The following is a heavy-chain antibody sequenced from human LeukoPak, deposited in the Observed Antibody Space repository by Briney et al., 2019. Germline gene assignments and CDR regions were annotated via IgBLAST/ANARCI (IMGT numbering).Heavy chain of an antibody. CDR1: GFIFSDYS. CDR3: ARDHIWAFDA. J-gene: IGHJ3*01. Sequence: GGSLRLSCAASGFIFSDYSMNWVRQAPGKGLEWVSYIGRTSAPTYYADSVKGRFTISRDDAKNSLYLQMNSLRDEDTAVYFCARDHIWAFDAWGQGTMVTVSS. CDR2: IGRTSAPT. V-gene: IGHV3-48*02.